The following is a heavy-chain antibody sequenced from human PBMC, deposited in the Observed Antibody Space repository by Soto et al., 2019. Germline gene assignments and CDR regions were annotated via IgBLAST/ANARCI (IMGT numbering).Heavy chain of an antibody. CDR2: IIPIFGTA. CDR1: GGTFSSYA. CDR3: ARGEMATMTNFDY. J-gene: IGHJ4*02. V-gene: IGHV1-69*13. D-gene: IGHD3-16*01. Sequence: SVKVSCKASGGTFSSYAISWVRQAPGRGLEWVGGIIPIFGTANYAQKFQGRVTITADESTSTAYMELSSLRSEDTAVYYCARGEMATMTNFDYWGQGTLVTVSS.